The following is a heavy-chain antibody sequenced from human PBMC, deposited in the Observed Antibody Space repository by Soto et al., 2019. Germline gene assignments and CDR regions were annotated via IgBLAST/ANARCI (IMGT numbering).Heavy chain of an antibody. CDR2: ISSSSSTI. CDR3: ARVVISGSYLDY. Sequence: EVQLVESGGXSVXXXXSLRLSXXXXXXTFSSYSMNWVRQAPGKGLEWVSYISSSSSTIYYADSVKGRFTISRDNAKNSLYLQMNSLRAEDTAVYYCARVVISGSYLDYWGQGTLVTVSS. V-gene: IGHV3-48*01. CDR1: XXTFSSYS. J-gene: IGHJ4*02. D-gene: IGHD1-26*01.